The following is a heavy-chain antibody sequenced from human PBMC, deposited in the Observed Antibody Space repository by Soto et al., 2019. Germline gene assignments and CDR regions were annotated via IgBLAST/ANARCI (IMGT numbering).Heavy chain of an antibody. J-gene: IGHJ4*02. Sequence: QVQLQESGPGLVKPSQTLSLTCTVSGGFISSGDYYWSWIRQHPGKGLEWIAYIFYSGNTYYNPSLRSRISISVDTSKNQFSLRLSSVTAADTAVYYCARFLVAGRDFDYWGQGTLVTVSS. V-gene: IGHV4-31*03. CDR1: GGFISSGDYY. CDR2: IFYSGNT. CDR3: ARFLVAGRDFDY. D-gene: IGHD6-13*01.